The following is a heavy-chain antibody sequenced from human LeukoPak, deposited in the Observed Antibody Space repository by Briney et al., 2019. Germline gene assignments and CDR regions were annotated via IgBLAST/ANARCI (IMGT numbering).Heavy chain of an antibody. CDR1: GGSFSGYY. CDR2: INHSGST. J-gene: IGHJ4*02. Sequence: SETLSLTCAVYGGSFSGYYWSWIRQPPGQGLEWIGEINHSGSTNYNPSLKSRVTISVDTSKNQFSLKLSSVTAADTAVYYCARRRSVEMDYWGQGTLVTVSS. D-gene: IGHD5-24*01. V-gene: IGHV4-34*01. CDR3: ARRRSVEMDY.